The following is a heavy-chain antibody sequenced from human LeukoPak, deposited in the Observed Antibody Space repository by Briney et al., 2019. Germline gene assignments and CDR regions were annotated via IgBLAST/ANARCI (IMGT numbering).Heavy chain of an antibody. CDR2: IYYSGST. CDR3: ARTPGGGYVYYYGMDV. Sequence: SETLSLTCTVSDGSISSYYWSWIRQPPGKGLEWIGYIYYSGSTNYNPSLKSRVTISVDTSKNQFSLKLSSVTAADTAVYYCARTPGGGYVYYYGMDVWGQGTTVTVSS. CDR1: DGSISSYY. D-gene: IGHD5-12*01. V-gene: IGHV4-59*01. J-gene: IGHJ6*02.